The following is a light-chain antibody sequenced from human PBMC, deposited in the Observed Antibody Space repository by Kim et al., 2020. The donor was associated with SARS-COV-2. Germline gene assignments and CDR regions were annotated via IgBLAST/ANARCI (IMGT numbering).Light chain of an antibody. CDR1: QSVSTS. CDR2: DAS. J-gene: IGKJ5*01. V-gene: IGKV3-11*01. CDR3: QQRSNWRIT. Sequence: LSPGERAPLSCRASQSVSTSLAWYQQKPGQAPRLLIYDASNRAFGIPARFSGSGSGTDFTLTINSLAPEDFAVYYCQQRSNWRITFGQGTRLEIK.